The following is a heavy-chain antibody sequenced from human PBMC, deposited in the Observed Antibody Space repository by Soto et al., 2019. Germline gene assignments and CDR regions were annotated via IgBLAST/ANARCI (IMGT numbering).Heavy chain of an antibody. CDR1: GFTFSSHG. Sequence: QVQLVESGGGVVQPGRSLRLSCAASGFTFSSHGMHWVRQAPGKGLEWVAVIWYDGSNKYYADSVKGRLTISRDNSQNTLYLQMNSLRAEDTAVYYCARGHGGSYFDNWGQGTLVTVSS. V-gene: IGHV3-33*01. CDR3: ARGHGGSYFDN. CDR2: IWYDGSNK. D-gene: IGHD4-17*01. J-gene: IGHJ4*02.